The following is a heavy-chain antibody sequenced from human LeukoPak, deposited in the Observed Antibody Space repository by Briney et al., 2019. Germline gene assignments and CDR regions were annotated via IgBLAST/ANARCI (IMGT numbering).Heavy chain of an antibody. V-gene: IGHV4-31*03. J-gene: IGHJ4*02. Sequence: PSETLSLTCTVSGGSTSSGDYYWSWIRQHPGKGLEWIGYIYYSGSTYYNPSLKSRVTISVDTSKNQFSLKLTSVTAADTAVYYCARYDSGITGFDFWGQGALVTVSS. CDR2: IYYSGST. D-gene: IGHD3-10*01. CDR1: GGSTSSGDYY. CDR3: ARYDSGITGFDF.